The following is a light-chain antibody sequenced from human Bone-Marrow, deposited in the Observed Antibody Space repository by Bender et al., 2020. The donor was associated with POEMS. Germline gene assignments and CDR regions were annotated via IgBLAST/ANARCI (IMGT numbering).Light chain of an antibody. CDR2: QGT. J-gene: IGLJ2*01. Sequence: GQTATITCSGENLGQKESSWYQQKPGQSPLMLIYQGTQRPSATPERFSGSTSGNTATLTISGTQTMDEADYFCQAWGNNRAVFGGGTKLTVL. CDR1: NLGQKE. V-gene: IGLV3-1*01. CDR3: QAWGNNRAV.